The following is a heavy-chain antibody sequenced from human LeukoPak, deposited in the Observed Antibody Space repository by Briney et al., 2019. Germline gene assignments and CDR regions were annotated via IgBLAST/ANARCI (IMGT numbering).Heavy chain of an antibody. D-gene: IGHD2-21*02. Sequence: SETLSLTCTVSGGSINSAGHYWTWIRHPPETGLEWIGYISYNGRPYYNPSLRSRLAISLDMYKNQFSLRLNSVTAADTAVYYCARYYCRRDRCPGVDYWAQGTLVTVST. CDR2: ISYNGRP. V-gene: IGHV4-31*03. J-gene: IGHJ4*02. CDR3: ARYYCRRDRCPGVDY. CDR1: GGSINSAGHY.